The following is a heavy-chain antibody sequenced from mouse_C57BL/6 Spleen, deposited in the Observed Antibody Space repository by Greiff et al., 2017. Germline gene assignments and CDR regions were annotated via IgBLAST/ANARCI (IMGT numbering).Heavy chain of an antibody. D-gene: IGHD4-1*01. CDR1: GYAFTNSL. Sequence: QVQLQQSGAELVRPGPSVTVSCKASGYAFTNSLIEWVKQRPGQGLEWVGVVNPGSGGTNYNEQVKGKATLTADTSSSTAFMQLSSLTAEDSAVYFCAREALPGNYFDDGGQGTTLTVSA. CDR3: AREALPGNYFDD. J-gene: IGHJ2*01. V-gene: IGHV1-54*01. CDR2: VNPGSGGT.